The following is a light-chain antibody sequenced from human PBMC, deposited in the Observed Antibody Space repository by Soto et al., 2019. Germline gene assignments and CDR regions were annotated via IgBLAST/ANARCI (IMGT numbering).Light chain of an antibody. V-gene: IGKV3-15*01. CDR2: GAS. CDR1: QSLSSN. Sequence: VMTQSPATLFVSPGETATLSCRASQSLSSNLGWYQQKPGQAPRLLIFGASTRATGIPARFSGSGSGTEFSLTVSSLQSEDFAVYFCQQYNDWPLTFGQGTKV. J-gene: IGKJ1*01. CDR3: QQYNDWPLT.